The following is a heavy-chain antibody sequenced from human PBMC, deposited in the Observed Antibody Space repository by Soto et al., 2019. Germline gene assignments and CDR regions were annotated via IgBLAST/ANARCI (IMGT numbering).Heavy chain of an antibody. CDR3: TRDVDGGWYTFDQ. J-gene: IGHJ4*02. CDR1: GFAFSNYG. CDR2: IWSDGSNK. Sequence: QVQLVESGGGVVQPGMSLRLSCAASGFAFSNYGMHWVRQAPGKGLEWVAVIWSDGSNKYYADSVRGRFTISRDNXKNTLYLQMNSLRAEDTALYHCTRDVDGGWYTFDQWGQGTLVTVSS. D-gene: IGHD2-15*01. V-gene: IGHV3-33*01.